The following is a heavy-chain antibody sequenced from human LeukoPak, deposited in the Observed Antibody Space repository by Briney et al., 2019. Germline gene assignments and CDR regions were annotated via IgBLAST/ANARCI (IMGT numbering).Heavy chain of an antibody. CDR2: IHTSGTT. CDR3: ASSSWKKTFDY. J-gene: IGHJ4*02. D-gene: IGHD1-1*01. Sequence: PSETLSLTCSVSGGSITFYYWNWIRKPAGKGLEWIGRIHTSGTTNYNPSLKSRVTMSIDTSQKKFSLNLTSVTAADTAVYYCASSSWKKTFDYWGQGALVPFSS. V-gene: IGHV4-4*07. CDR1: GGSITFYY.